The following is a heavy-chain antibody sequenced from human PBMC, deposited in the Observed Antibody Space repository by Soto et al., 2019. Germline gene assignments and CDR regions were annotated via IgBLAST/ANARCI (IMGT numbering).Heavy chain of an antibody. V-gene: IGHV1-3*01. CDR2: INAGNGNT. CDR3: ARIFDYYYGMDV. Sequence: GAPMEVCLKASGYPLHSYSLHWVRQAPGQRLEWMGWINAGNGNTKYSQKFQGRVTITRDTSASTAYMELSSLRSEDTAVYYCARIFDYYYGMDVWGQGTTVTVSS. CDR1: GYPLHSYS. J-gene: IGHJ6*02.